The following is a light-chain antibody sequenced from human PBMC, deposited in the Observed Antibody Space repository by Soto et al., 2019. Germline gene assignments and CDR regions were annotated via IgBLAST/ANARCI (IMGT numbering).Light chain of an antibody. CDR3: QQYNIWRT. J-gene: IGKJ1*01. V-gene: IGKV3-15*01. CDR2: GAS. CDR1: QGVSRK. Sequence: DIDMTQSPATLSETPGERVTFSCRASQGVSRKLAWYQHKPGQAPRLLIYGASTRATGIPARFSGSGSGTEFTLTISSLQSEDFAVYYCQQYNIWRTFGQGTKVDIK.